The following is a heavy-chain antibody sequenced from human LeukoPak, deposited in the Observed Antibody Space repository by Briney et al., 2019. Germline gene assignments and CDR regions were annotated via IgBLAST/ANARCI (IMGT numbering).Heavy chain of an antibody. Sequence: SETLSLTCNVSDASVSSGSYYWSWIRQPPGKELEWIGYIYYSGSTNYNPSLRSRVTISVDTSKNQFSLKLSSVTAADTAVYYCARDRDYYGSGSSYFDYWGQGTLVTVSS. CDR3: ARDRDYYGSGSSYFDY. J-gene: IGHJ4*02. V-gene: IGHV4-61*01. D-gene: IGHD3-10*01. CDR2: IYYSGST. CDR1: DASVSSGSYY.